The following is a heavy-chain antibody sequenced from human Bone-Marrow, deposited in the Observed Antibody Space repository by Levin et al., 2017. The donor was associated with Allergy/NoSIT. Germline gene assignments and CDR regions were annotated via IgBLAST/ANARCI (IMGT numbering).Heavy chain of an antibody. D-gene: IGHD3-10*01. CDR3: ASTMVRGAPDAFDI. J-gene: IGHJ3*02. CDR2: ISYDGSNK. Sequence: AGGSLRLSCAASGFTFSSYTMHWVRQAPGKGLEWVSVISYDGSNKYYTDSVKGRFTISRDNSKNTLYLQMNSLRAEDTAVYSCASTMVRGAPDAFDIWGQGAVVTVSS. CDR1: GFTFSSYT. V-gene: IGHV3-30-3*01.